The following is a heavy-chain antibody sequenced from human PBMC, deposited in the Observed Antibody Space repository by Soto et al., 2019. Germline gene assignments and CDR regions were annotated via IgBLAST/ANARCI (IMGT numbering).Heavy chain of an antibody. V-gene: IGHV4-30-4*01. Sequence: TLSLTCTVSGGSSSSGDYYWSWIRQPPGKGLEWIGYIYYSGSTYYNPSLKSRVTISVDTSKNQFSLKLSSVTAADTAVYYCARTYYYGSGSYTYNLENWFDPWGQGTLVTVS. CDR2: IYYSGST. J-gene: IGHJ5*02. CDR3: ARTYYYGSGSYTYNLENWFDP. CDR1: GGSSSSGDYY. D-gene: IGHD3-10*01.